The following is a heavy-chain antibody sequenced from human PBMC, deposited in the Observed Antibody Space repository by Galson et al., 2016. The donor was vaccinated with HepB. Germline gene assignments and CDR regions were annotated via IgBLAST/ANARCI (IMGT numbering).Heavy chain of an antibody. CDR3: ARGRGHSYGLRSFDY. V-gene: IGHV4-34*01. J-gene: IGHJ4*02. D-gene: IGHD5-18*01. CDR2: VNQSGGT. CDR1: GESFSGS. Sequence: SETLSLTCAVYGESFSGSWSWIRQPPGKELEWIGEVNQSGGTNYNPSLKSRVTISVDTSKNQFSLKLSSVTAADTAVYSCARGRGHSYGLRSFDYWGLGTLVTVSS.